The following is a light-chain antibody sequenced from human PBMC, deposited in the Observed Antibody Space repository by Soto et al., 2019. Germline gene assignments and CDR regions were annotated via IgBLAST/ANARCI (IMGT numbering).Light chain of an antibody. Sequence: EIVMTQSPATLSVSPGERATLSCRASQSVSSNLAWYQQKPGQAPRLLIYGASTRATGIPARFSGSGSGTEFTHTISSLQSEDFAVYYCRQYNNWPRTFGQGTKVDIK. CDR2: GAS. J-gene: IGKJ1*01. CDR1: QSVSSN. CDR3: RQYNNWPRT. V-gene: IGKV3-15*01.